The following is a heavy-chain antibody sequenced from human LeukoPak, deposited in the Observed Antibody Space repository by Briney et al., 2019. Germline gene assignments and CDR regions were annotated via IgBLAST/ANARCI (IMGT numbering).Heavy chain of an antibody. Sequence: GGSLRLSCAASGFTVSAYAMAWVRQAPGKGLEWVSAISGSGGSTYYADSVKGRFTISRDNSKNTLYLQMNSLRAEDTAVYYCAKTMIVVVIDSPFDYWGQGTLVTVSS. CDR2: ISGSGGST. J-gene: IGHJ4*02. V-gene: IGHV3-23*01. D-gene: IGHD3-22*01. CDR1: GFTVSAYA. CDR3: AKTMIVVVIDSPFDY.